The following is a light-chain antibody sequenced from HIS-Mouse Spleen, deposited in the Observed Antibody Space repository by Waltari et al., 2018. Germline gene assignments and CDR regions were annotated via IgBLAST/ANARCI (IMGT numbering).Light chain of an antibody. CDR2: SNT. CDR3: AAWDDSLNGWV. J-gene: IGLJ3*02. V-gene: IGLV1-44*01. CDR1: SSNIGSNT. Sequence: QSVLTQPPSASGTPGQRVTISCSGSSSNIGSNTVNWYQQLPGTAPKLLIYSNTQRPSGVPDRFAGPESGTSASLAISGLQSEDEADYYCAAWDDSLNGWVFGGGTKLTVL.